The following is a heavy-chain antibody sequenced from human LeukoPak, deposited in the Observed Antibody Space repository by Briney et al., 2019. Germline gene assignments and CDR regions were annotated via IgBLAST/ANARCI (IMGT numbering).Heavy chain of an antibody. CDR1: GYSFTSYW. V-gene: IGHV5-51*01. CDR3: ARVVVPAAITGIWFDP. CDR2: IYPGDSDT. J-gene: IGHJ5*02. Sequence: GESLKISSKGSGYSFTSYWIGWVRQMPGKGLEWMRIIYPGDSDTRYSPSFQGQVTISADKSISTAYLQWSSLKASDTAMYYCARVVVPAAITGIWFDPWGQGTLVTVSS. D-gene: IGHD2-2*02.